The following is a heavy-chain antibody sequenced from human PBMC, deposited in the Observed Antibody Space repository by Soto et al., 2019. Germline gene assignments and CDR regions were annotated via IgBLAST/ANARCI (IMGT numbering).Heavy chain of an antibody. CDR3: ARGSSGHPRMDAFDI. D-gene: IGHD3-22*01. CDR2: INPSGGST. Sequence: SVKVSCKAPGYTFTSYYMHWVRQAPGQGLEWMGIINPSGGSTSYAQKFQGRVTMTRDTSTSTVYMELSSLRSEDTAVYYCARGSSGHPRMDAFDIWGQGTMVTVSS. V-gene: IGHV1-46*01. J-gene: IGHJ3*02. CDR1: GYTFTSYY.